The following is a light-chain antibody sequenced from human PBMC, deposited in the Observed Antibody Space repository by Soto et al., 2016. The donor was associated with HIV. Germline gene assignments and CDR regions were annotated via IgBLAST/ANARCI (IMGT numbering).Light chain of an antibody. CDR3: QHYDNLPYT. V-gene: IGKV1-33*01. Sequence: DIQMTQSPSSLSASVGDRVTITCQASRDITNYLNWYQQKPGKAPKLLIYDASNLETGVPSRFSGSGSGTDFTFTISSLQPEDIATYYCQHYDNLPYTFGQGTKLEIK. CDR1: RDITNY. CDR2: DAS. J-gene: IGKJ2*01.